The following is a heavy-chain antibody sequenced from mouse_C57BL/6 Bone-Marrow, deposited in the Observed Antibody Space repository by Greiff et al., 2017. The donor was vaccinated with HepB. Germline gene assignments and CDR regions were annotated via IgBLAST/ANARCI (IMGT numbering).Heavy chain of an antibody. Sequence: VQLQQSGPGLVQPSQSLSITCTVSGFSLTSYGVHWVRQSPGKGLEWLGVIWRGGSTDYNAAFMSRLSITKDNSKSQVFFKMNRLQADDTAIYYCAENYYGSSYDYAMDYWGQGTSVTVSS. CDR1: GFSLTSYG. J-gene: IGHJ4*01. CDR3: AENYYGSSYDYAMDY. D-gene: IGHD1-1*01. V-gene: IGHV2-5*01. CDR2: IWRGGST.